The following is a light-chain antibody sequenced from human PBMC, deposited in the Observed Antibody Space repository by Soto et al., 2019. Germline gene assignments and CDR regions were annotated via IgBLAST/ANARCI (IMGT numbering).Light chain of an antibody. CDR1: RSVDKC. J-gene: IGKJ1*01. Sequence: DIQMTQSPSSLSASLGDRVTIICRASRSVDKCLAWYQQKSGKAPKLLIYEASHFQTGVPSRFGGSGSGTEFTFTISNLQPEDVATYYCQQYYSFWTFGQGTTVDVK. V-gene: IGKV1-5*02. CDR3: QQYYSFWT. CDR2: EAS.